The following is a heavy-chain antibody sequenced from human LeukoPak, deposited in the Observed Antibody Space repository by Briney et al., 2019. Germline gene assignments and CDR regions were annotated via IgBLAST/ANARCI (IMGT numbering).Heavy chain of an antibody. CDR2: INHSGST. D-gene: IGHD5-24*01. CDR1: GGSFSGYY. J-gene: IGHJ4*02. Sequence: PSETLSLTCAVYGGSFSGYYWSWIRQPPGKGLEWIGEINHSGSTNYNPSLKSRVTISVDTSKNQFSLKLSSVTAADTAVYYCARRGRDGYNGRKRDYYFDYWGQGTLVTVSS. CDR3: ARRGRDGYNGRKRDYYFDY. V-gene: IGHV4-34*01.